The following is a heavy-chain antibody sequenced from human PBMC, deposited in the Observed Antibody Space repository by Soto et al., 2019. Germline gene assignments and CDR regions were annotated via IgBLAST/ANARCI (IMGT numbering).Heavy chain of an antibody. CDR1: GGTFSSYA. Sequence: QVQLVQSGAEVKKPGSSVKVSCKASGGTFSSYAISWVRQAPGQGLEWMGGIIPIFGTANYAQKFQGRVTITADESPSTAYMELSSLRSEDTAVYYGARVYGGYYSRFLGDFDYWGQGTLVTVSS. D-gene: IGHD3-3*01. CDR3: ARVYGGYYSRFLGDFDY. CDR2: IIPIFGTA. V-gene: IGHV1-69*19. J-gene: IGHJ4*02.